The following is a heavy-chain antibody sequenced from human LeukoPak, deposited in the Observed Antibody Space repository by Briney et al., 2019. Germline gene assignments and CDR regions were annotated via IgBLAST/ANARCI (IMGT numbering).Heavy chain of an antibody. J-gene: IGHJ4*02. CDR2: ISAYNGNT. Sequence: APVKVSCKASGYTFTSYGISWVRQAPGQGLEWMGWISAYNGNTNYAQKLQGRVTMTTDTSTSTAYMELRSLRSDDTAVYYCARVDYVWGSYRDPADYWGQGTLVTVSS. V-gene: IGHV1-18*01. D-gene: IGHD3-16*02. CDR3: ARVDYVWGSYRDPADY. CDR1: GYTFTSYG.